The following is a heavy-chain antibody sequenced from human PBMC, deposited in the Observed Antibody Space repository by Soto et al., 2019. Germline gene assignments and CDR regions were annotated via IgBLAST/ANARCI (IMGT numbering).Heavy chain of an antibody. D-gene: IGHD1-26*01. J-gene: IGHJ4*02. CDR3: AKGAKWELPLDY. CDR1: GFTFRNYA. CDR2: FSGSNTNT. V-gene: IGHV3-23*01. Sequence: GWSLRLSCAASGFTFRNYAMSWVRQAPGKGLEWVSAFSGSNTNTYYADSVKGRFTISRDNSKNTLYLQMNSLRAEDTALYYCAKGAKWELPLDYWGQGTLVTVSS.